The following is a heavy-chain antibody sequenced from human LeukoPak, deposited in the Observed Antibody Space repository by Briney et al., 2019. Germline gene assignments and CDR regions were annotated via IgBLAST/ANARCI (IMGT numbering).Heavy chain of an antibody. CDR3: ARGITVTTTSDRLDF. J-gene: IGHJ4*02. CDR2: VFYTGTT. D-gene: IGHD4-17*01. CDR1: GDSISGYY. Sequence: PSETLSLTCTVSGDSISGYYWNWIRQPPGKGLEWIGHVFYTGTTKYHPPLKSRIAISVDTSSNQFSLKLRSVTTADTAVYYCARGITVTTTSDRLDFWGQGILVTVPS. V-gene: IGHV4-59*01.